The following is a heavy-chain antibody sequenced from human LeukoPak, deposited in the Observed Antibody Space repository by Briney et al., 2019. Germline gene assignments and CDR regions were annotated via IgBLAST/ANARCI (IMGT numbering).Heavy chain of an antibody. Sequence: GGSLRLSCAASGFTFSSYWMSWVRQAPGKGLEWVANIKQDGSENYYVESVKGRFTIVRDDGKNSVYLQMNSLRVEDTALYYCVRGPHYGAYADYFDYWGQGALVTVSS. CDR1: GFTFSSYW. D-gene: IGHD4-17*01. J-gene: IGHJ4*02. V-gene: IGHV3-7*01. CDR3: VRGPHYGAYADYFDY. CDR2: IKQDGSEN.